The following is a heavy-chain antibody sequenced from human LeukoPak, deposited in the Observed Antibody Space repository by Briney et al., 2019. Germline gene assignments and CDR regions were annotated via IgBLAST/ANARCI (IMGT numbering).Heavy chain of an antibody. J-gene: IGHJ4*02. V-gene: IGHV1-18*01. CDR2: ISAYNGNT. CDR1: GYTFTSYG. CDR3: ARASPNYYGSGSLDY. Sequence: ASVKVSCKASGYTFTSYGISWVRQAPGQGLEWMGWISAYNGNTNYAQKLQGRVTMTTDTSTSTAYMELRSLRSEDTAVYYCARASPNYYGSGSLDYWGQGTLVTVSS. D-gene: IGHD3-10*01.